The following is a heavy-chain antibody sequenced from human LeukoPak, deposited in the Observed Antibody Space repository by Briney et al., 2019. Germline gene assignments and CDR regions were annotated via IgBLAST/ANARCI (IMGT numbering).Heavy chain of an antibody. D-gene: IGHD2-15*01. CDR2: ISYDGSNK. CDR3: AKDLGCSGGSCYSGLGGIDP. V-gene: IGHV3-30*18. CDR1: GFTFSSYG. J-gene: IGHJ5*02. Sequence: GRSLRLSCAASGFTFSSYGMHWVRQAPGKGLEWVAVISYDGSNKYYADSVKGRFTISRDNSKNTLYLQMNSLRAEDTAVYYCAKDLGCSGGSCYSGLGGIDPWGQGTLVTVSS.